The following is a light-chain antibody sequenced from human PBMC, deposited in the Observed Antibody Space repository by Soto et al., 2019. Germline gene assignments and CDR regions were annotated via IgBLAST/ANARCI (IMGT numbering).Light chain of an antibody. CDR2: AAS. CDR1: QGISSR. V-gene: IGKV1-12*01. CDR3: QQADSFPLT. Sequence: DIQMTQSPSSVSASVGDRVTITCRASQGISSRLAWYQQKPGKAPNLLIYAASRLQSGVPSRFSGTDSGTDFTLTISSLQPEDFAIYYCQQADSFPLTFGGGTKVEVK. J-gene: IGKJ4*01.